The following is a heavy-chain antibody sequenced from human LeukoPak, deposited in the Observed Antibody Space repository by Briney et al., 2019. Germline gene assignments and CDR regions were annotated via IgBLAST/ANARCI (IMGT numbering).Heavy chain of an antibody. CDR1: GFTFNND. D-gene: IGHD1-26*01. J-gene: IGHJ4*02. Sequence: GGSLRLSCAASGFTFNNDMSWVRPAPGKGLEWVSGISGSTDTYDAGSVKGRCTIFRDNPKSTLYLQMNSLRGEDTAVYYCAKVSWEQVDPDYWGQGTLVTVSS. V-gene: IGHV3-23*01. CDR2: ISGSTDT. CDR3: AKVSWEQVDPDY.